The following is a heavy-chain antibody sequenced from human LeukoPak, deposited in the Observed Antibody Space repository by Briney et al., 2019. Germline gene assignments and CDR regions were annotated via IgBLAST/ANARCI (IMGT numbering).Heavy chain of an antibody. CDR3: AKSSGWYPYYYYGMDV. CDR2: TYYRSKWYN. J-gene: IGHJ6*02. V-gene: IGHV6-1*01. D-gene: IGHD6-19*01. CDR1: GDSVSSNSAA. Sequence: SQTLSLTCATSGDSVSSNSAAWNWIRQSPSRGLEWLGRTYYRSKWYNDYAVSVKSRITINPDTSKNQFSLQLNSATPEDTAVYYCAKSSGWYPYYYYGMDVWGQGTTVTVSS.